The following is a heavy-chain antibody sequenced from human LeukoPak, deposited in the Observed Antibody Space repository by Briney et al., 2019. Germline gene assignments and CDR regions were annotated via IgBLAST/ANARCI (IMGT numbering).Heavy chain of an antibody. CDR1: GFTFSNYA. CDR3: AKDGYPFNSIWDYFDY. CDR2: LGGDGGDS. J-gene: IGHJ4*02. D-gene: IGHD6-25*01. V-gene: IGHV3-23*01. Sequence: SGGSLRLSCEASGFTFSNYAMSWVRQAPGKGPEWVSALGGDGGDSYYADSVKGRFTISRDNSKGTLFLQMNSLRAEDTAVYYCAKDGYPFNSIWDYFDYWGQGTLVTVSS.